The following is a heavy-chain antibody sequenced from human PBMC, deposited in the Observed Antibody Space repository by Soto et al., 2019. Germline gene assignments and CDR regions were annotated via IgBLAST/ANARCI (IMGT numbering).Heavy chain of an antibody. J-gene: IGHJ5*02. V-gene: IGHV4-39*01. CDR3: ARRPYLDDYGET. D-gene: IGHD4-17*01. Sequence: PSETLSLTCTVSGGSISSSSYYWGWIRQPPGKGLEWIGSIHYSGSTYYNPSLKSRVTISVDTSKNQFSLKLSSVTAADTAVYYCARRPYLDDYGETWGQGTLVTVSS. CDR2: IHYSGST. CDR1: GGSISSSSYY.